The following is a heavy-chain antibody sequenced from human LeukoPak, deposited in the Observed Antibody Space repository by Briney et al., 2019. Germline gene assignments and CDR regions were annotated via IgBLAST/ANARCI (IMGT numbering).Heavy chain of an antibody. CDR3: ARNNGMDV. J-gene: IGHJ6*02. V-gene: IGHV3-7*03. CDR2: VNRDGSET. CDR1: GFTLSNHW. Sequence: GGSLRLSCAASGFTLSNHWMTWVRQVPGRGPEWVANVNRDGSETYYLDSVKGRFTISKDNAKNSLYLQMNSLRAEDTALYHCARNNGMDVWGQGTTVIVSS.